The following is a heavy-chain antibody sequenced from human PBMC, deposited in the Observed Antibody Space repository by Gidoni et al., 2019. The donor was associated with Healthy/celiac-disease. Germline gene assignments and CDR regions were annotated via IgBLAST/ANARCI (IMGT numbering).Heavy chain of an antibody. CDR2: IYPSGST. Sequence: QVQLQESGPGLVKPSQTLSPTCPVSGGSISSGSYYWLWIRQPAGKGLEWIGRIYPSGSTTYNPSLKSRVTISVDTSKNQFSLKLSSVTAADTAVYYCARDRVGGSGWPYFDYWGQGTLVTVSS. J-gene: IGHJ4*02. CDR1: GGSISSGSYY. CDR3: ARDRVGGSGWPYFDY. D-gene: IGHD6-19*01. V-gene: IGHV4-61*02.